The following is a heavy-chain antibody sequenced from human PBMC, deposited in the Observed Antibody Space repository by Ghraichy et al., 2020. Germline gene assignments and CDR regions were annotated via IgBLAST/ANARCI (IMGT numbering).Heavy chain of an antibody. D-gene: IGHD5-24*01. V-gene: IGHV4-34*01. J-gene: IGHJ4*02. Sequence: SETLSLTCAVYGGSFSGYYWSWIRQPPGKGLEWIGEINHSGNTNYNPSLKSRVTISVDTSKNQFSLKLSSVTAADTAVYYCARDHLRRDGYSPTLDYWGQGTLVTVSS. CDR3: ARDHLRRDGYSPTLDY. CDR2: INHSGNT. CDR1: GGSFSGYY.